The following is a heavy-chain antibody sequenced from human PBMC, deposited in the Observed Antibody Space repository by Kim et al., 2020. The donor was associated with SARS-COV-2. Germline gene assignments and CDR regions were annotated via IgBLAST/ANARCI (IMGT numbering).Heavy chain of an antibody. D-gene: IGHD6-19*01. Sequence: TNYNPSIKSRVTISVDTSKNQFSLKLSSVTAADTAVYYCARDPGSGYFDYWGQGTLVTVSS. CDR3: ARDPGSGYFDY. CDR2: T. J-gene: IGHJ4*02. V-gene: IGHV4-59*01.